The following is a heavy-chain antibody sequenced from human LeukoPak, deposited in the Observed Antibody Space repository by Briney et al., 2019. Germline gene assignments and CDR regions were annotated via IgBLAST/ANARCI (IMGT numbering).Heavy chain of an antibody. Sequence: GGSLRLSCEASGFTFSNYAMSRVRQAPGKGLEWVSGICGHGISIYYADSVKGRFTISRDNAKNSLYLQMNSLRAEDTAVYYCARGLSIAAAGWGNYYYGMDVWGQGTTVTVSS. J-gene: IGHJ6*02. CDR3: ARGLSIAAAGWGNYYYGMDV. V-gene: IGHV3-23*01. CDR2: ICGHGISI. D-gene: IGHD6-13*01. CDR1: GFTFSNYA.